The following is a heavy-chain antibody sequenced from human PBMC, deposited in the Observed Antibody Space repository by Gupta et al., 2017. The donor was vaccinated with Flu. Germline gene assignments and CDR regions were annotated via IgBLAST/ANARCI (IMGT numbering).Heavy chain of an antibody. V-gene: IGHV3-21*01. CDR3: ARAWEPRRGIDY. Sequence: EVQLVASGGGRVKPGGSHCLSCAASRFRFSHYFMNWVAQAPGKGMGWVSSISSSSSYRYYADSVKGRFTISRDNAKNSLYLQMDSQRAEDTAVYYCARAWEPRRGIDYWGQGSLVTVSS. J-gene: IGHJ4*02. CDR2: ISSSSSYR. CDR1: RFRFSHYF. D-gene: IGHD1-26*01.